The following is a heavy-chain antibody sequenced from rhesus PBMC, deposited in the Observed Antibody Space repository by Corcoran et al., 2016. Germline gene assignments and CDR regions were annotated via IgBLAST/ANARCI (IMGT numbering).Heavy chain of an antibody. V-gene: IGHV1-180*01. CDR2: IAPYKGNK. D-gene: IGHD6-31*01. CDR3: TRSIAAAGPWDC. Sequence: QVQLVQSVAELKQPGASLKLSCQASGCTFTSSYVPWVRQAPGPALEWIGLIAPYKGNKEYGQHLQGIVTITTDTATSTGYIERSSLRSEDTAVYYWTRSIAAAGPWDCWGQGVVVTVSS. CDR1: GCTFTSSY. J-gene: IGHJ6*01.